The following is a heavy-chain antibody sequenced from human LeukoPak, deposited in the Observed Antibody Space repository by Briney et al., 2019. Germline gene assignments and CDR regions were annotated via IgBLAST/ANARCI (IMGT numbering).Heavy chain of an antibody. CDR2: IYPGDSDI. Sequence: GEFLKISCKGNGYSFVSYWIGWVRQTPEKGLEWVGNIYPGDSDIRYSPSFEGQVTISADKSINTAYLEWISLKTSDTAIYYCARDYCGGDCRDTFDFWGQGTMVAVSS. CDR3: ARDYCGGDCRDTFDF. V-gene: IGHV5-51*01. D-gene: IGHD2-21*02. J-gene: IGHJ3*01. CDR1: GYSFVSYW.